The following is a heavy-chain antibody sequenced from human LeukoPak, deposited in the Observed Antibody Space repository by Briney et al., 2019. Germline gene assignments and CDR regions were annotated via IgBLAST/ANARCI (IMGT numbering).Heavy chain of an antibody. Sequence: PSETLSLTCTVSGGSITSYYWTWIRQPPGKGLEWIGNILYIGSTNSNPSLKSRVTISADTSKNQFSLKLSSVTAADTAVYYCARDLSSSWFDSWGQGTLVTVSS. D-gene: IGHD6-13*01. CDR3: ARDLSSSWFDS. CDR1: GGSITSYY. V-gene: IGHV4-59*01. CDR2: ILYIGST. J-gene: IGHJ5*01.